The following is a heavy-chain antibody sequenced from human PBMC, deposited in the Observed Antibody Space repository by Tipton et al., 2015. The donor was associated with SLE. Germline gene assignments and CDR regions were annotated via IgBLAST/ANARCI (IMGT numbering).Heavy chain of an antibody. CDR2: IYTSGST. Sequence: TLSLTCTVSGGSISSYYWSWIRQPAGKGLEWIGRIYTSGSTNYNPSLKSRVTISVDTSKNQLSLKLSSVTAADTAVYYCAREALSTTGTTEGWFDPWGQGTLVTVSS. J-gene: IGHJ5*02. CDR1: GGSISSYY. CDR3: AREALSTTGTTEGWFDP. V-gene: IGHV4-4*07. D-gene: IGHD1-1*01.